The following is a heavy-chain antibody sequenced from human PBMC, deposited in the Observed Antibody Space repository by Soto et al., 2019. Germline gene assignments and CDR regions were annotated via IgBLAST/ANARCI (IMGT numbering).Heavy chain of an antibody. D-gene: IGHD5-18*01. CDR1: GDDFNSYA. V-gene: IGHV1-69*06. CDR3: ARARGYNDY. J-gene: IGHJ4*02. CDR2: IIPILGRG. Sequence: QVQLVQSGAEVKKPGSSVKVSCKSYGDDFNSYAIAWVRQAPGQGLEWMGGIIPILGRGNYAPKFQGRATMTADKSTRTAYMELSSLTSEDTAVYYCARARGYNDYWGQGTLVTVSS.